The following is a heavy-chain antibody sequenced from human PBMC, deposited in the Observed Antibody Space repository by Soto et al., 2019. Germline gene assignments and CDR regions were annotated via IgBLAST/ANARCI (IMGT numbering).Heavy chain of an antibody. Sequence: PSETLSLTCAVYGETFSGYYWTWIRQHPGQGLEWIAYIYYTGNSYLNPSLKSRLSISVDTSKNQFSLELRSVTAADTAVYYCARGHPVGAMADWFDPWGQGTLVTVSS. D-gene: IGHD1-26*01. V-gene: IGHV4-31*11. J-gene: IGHJ5*02. CDR1: GETFSGYY. CDR2: IYYTGNS. CDR3: ARGHPVGAMADWFDP.